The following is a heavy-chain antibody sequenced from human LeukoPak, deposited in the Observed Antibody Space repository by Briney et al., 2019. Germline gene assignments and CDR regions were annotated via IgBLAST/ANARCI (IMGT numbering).Heavy chain of an antibody. V-gene: IGHV3-7*01. Sequence: PGGSLRLSCAASGFTFSDFWMTWVRQAPGKGLESVAYIKEDGSDKYYEDSVRGRFTISRDNAKSSLDLQMRGLRVEDTAVYYCARPRRGNSGDFFDLWGPGNLVTVSS. CDR2: IKEDGSDK. D-gene: IGHD4-23*01. CDR3: ARPRRGNSGDFFDL. J-gene: IGHJ4*02. CDR1: GFTFSDFW.